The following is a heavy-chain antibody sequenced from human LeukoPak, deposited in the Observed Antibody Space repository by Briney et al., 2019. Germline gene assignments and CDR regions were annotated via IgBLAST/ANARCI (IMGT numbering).Heavy chain of an antibody. CDR3: ARGRRGYSSSWYDY. J-gene: IGHJ4*02. CDR1: GGSISSSSYY. Sequence: SETLSLTCTVSGGSISSSSYYWGWIRQPPGKGLEWIGIISYSGSTYYNPSLKSRVTMSVDTSKTQFSLKLSSVTAADTAVYYCARGRRGYSSSWYDYWGQGTLVTVSS. CDR2: ISYSGST. D-gene: IGHD6-13*01. V-gene: IGHV4-39*01.